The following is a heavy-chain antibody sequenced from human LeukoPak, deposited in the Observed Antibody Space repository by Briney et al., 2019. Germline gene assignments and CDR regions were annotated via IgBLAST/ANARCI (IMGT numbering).Heavy chain of an antibody. J-gene: IGHJ6*03. CDR1: GGSISSYY. Sequence: SETLSLTCTVSGGSISSYYWSWIRQPPGKGLEWIGYIHYSGSTNYNPSLKSRVTISVDTSKNQFSLKLSSVTAADTAVYYCARGSYYYMDVWGRGTTVTVSS. V-gene: IGHV4-59*01. CDR2: IHYSGST. CDR3: ARGSYYYMDV.